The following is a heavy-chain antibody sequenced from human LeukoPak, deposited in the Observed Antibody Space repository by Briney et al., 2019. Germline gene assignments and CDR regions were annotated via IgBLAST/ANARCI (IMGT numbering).Heavy chain of an antibody. CDR1: GFTVSSNY. CDR2: IYSGGST. CDR3: ARGQAVVTAGAAFDI. V-gene: IGHV3-53*01. D-gene: IGHD2-21*02. Sequence: GGFLRLSCAASGFTVSSNYMSWVRQAPGKGLEWVSVIYSGGSTYYADSVKGRFTISRDNSKNTLYLQMNSLRAEDTAVYYCARGQAVVTAGAAFDIWGQGTMVTVSS. J-gene: IGHJ3*02.